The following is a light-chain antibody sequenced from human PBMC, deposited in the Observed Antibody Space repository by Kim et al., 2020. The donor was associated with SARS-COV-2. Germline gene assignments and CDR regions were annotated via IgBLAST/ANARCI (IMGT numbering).Light chain of an antibody. CDR2: DVS. Sequence: PGNSNTTSCPRPSSDVGGYNYVSWYQQHPGKAPKLMIYDVSNRPSGVSNRFSGSKSGNTASLTISGLQAEDEADYYCSSYTSSTTLFGGGTQLTVL. V-gene: IGLV2-14*03. J-gene: IGLJ2*01. CDR1: SSDVGGYNY. CDR3: SSYTSSTTL.